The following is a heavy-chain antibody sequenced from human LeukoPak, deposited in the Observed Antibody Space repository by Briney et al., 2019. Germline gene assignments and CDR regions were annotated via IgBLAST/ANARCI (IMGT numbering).Heavy chain of an antibody. CDR2: INKDGSEK. D-gene: IGHD6-19*01. J-gene: IGHJ4*02. V-gene: IGHV3-7*03. Sequence: GGSLSLSCAASGFTFSSYWMSWVRQAPGKGPEWVANINKDGSEKYYVDSLKGRFTISRGNAENSLYLQMNSLRAEDTAVYYCATYSTGRYKGLEYWGQGTLVTVSS. CDR1: GFTFSSYW. CDR3: ATYSTGRYKGLEY.